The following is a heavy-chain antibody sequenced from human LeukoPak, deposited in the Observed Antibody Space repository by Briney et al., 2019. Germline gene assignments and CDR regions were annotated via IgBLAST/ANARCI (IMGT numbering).Heavy chain of an antibody. CDR2: ITNSGNSK. CDR1: EFTFSSYS. J-gene: IGHJ4*02. V-gene: IGHV3-48*01. D-gene: IGHD2-2*01. Sequence: PGGSLRLSCAASEFTFSSYSMNWVRQAPGKGLEWVSYITNSGNSKSYADSVKGRFTISRDNTKNSLYLQMNGLRAEDTAVYYCARGSCSSTSCFPDYWGQGTLVTVSS. CDR3: ARGSCSSTSCFPDY.